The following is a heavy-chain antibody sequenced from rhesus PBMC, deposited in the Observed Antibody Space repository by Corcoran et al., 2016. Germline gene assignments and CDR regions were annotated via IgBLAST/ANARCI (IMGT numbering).Heavy chain of an antibody. J-gene: IGHJ2*01. V-gene: IGHV4-169*02. Sequence: QLQLQESGPGLVKPSETLSVTCAVSGGSISSSYWSWIRQAPGKGLEWIGYIYCSVSSTNYNPSLKSRVTLSVDTSKNQLSLKLSSVTAADTAVYYCASSPGYYWYFDLWGPGTPITISS. CDR2: IYCSVSST. CDR3: ASSPGYYWYFDL. CDR1: GGSISSSY. D-gene: IGHD3-28*01.